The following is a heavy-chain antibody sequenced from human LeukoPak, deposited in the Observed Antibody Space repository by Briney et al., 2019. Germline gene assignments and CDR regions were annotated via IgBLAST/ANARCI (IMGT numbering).Heavy chain of an antibody. CDR2: IIPIFNAA. CDR1: GGTFSSYA. CDR3: ALGSLGQQWLAFWGDFDL. D-gene: IGHD6-19*01. Sequence: GASVKVSCKASGGTFSSYAISWVRQAPGQGLEWMGGIIPIFNAANIAQKFQGRVTITADKSTGTAYMHLSSLRSEDTAVYYCALGSLGQQWLAFWGDFDLWGRGTLVTVSS. J-gene: IGHJ2*01. V-gene: IGHV1-69*06.